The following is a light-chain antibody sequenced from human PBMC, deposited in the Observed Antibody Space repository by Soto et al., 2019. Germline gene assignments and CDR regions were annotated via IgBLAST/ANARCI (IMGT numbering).Light chain of an antibody. CDR3: SSYAGSNGVV. J-gene: IGLJ3*02. Sequence: QSVLTQPPSASGSPGPSVTISCAGTSSDVGDYDYVSWYQLHPGKAPKLLIYEVIKRPSGVPDRFSGSKTGNTASLTVSGLQAEDEADYYCSSYAGSNGVVFGGGTKLTVL. CDR2: EVI. V-gene: IGLV2-8*01. CDR1: SSDVGDYDY.